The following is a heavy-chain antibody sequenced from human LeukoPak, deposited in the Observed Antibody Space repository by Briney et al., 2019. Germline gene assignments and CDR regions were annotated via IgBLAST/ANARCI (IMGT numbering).Heavy chain of an antibody. Sequence: ASVKVSCKASGYTFTSFDINWVRQATGQGLEWMGWMNTNNGNTGFVQKFQGRVTMTRNTSISTAYMEVSSLRSDDTAGYYCARARITMMAFDVWGQGTVVTVSS. V-gene: IGHV1-8*01. CDR1: GYTFTSFD. CDR2: MNTNNGNT. J-gene: IGHJ3*01. CDR3: ARARITMMAFDV. D-gene: IGHD3-22*01.